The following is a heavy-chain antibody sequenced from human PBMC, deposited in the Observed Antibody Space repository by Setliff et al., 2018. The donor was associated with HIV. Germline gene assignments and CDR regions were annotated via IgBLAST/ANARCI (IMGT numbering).Heavy chain of an antibody. Sequence: SETLSLTCTVSGGSISSGYYYWSWIRQHPGKGLEWIGYIYHSGSAIYNPSLNSRVIISADRSKNQFSLKVNSVTAADTAVYYCVRVPDYWGPGTLVTVSS. CDR3: VRVPDY. V-gene: IGHV4-30-4*08. CDR2: IYHSGSA. CDR1: GGSISSGYYY. J-gene: IGHJ4*02.